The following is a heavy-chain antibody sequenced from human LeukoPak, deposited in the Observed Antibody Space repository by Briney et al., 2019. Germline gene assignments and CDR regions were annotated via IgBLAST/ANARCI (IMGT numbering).Heavy chain of an antibody. D-gene: IGHD2-2*01. CDR1: GGTFSSYA. Sequence: SVKVSCKASGGTFSSYAISWVRQAPGQGLEWMGGIIPIFGTANYAQKFQGRVTITADESTSTAYMELRSLRSDDTAVYYCAREGAYCSSTSCHLQNWFDPWGQGTLVTVSS. CDR3: AREGAYCSSTSCHLQNWFDP. V-gene: IGHV1-69*13. CDR2: IIPIFGTA. J-gene: IGHJ5*02.